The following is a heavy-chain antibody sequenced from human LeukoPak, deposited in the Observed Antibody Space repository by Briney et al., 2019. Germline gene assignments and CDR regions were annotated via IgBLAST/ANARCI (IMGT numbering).Heavy chain of an antibody. Sequence: SGPALVKPTQTLTLTCTFSGFSLSTSGMCVSWIRQPPGKALEWLARIDWDDDKYYSTSLKTRLTISKDTSKNQVVLTMTNMDPVDTATYYCARIFGNYYDSSGYSDYWGQGTLVTVSS. D-gene: IGHD3-22*01. CDR3: ARIFGNYYDSSGYSDY. CDR1: GFSLSTSGMC. J-gene: IGHJ4*02. CDR2: IDWDDDK. V-gene: IGHV2-70*11.